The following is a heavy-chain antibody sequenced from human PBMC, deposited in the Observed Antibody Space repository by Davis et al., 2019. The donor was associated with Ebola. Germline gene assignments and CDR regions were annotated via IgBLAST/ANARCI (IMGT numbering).Heavy chain of an antibody. CDR3: AKTSSFDYFDI. Sequence: GESLKISCAASGFTFSSYWMNWVRQAPGKGLEWVANIKEDGSEKYYGDSVKGRFTISRDNSRNTLYVQMNSLRAEDTAVYYCAKTSSFDYFDIWGRGTLVTVSS. V-gene: IGHV3-7*01. CDR1: GFTFSSYW. J-gene: IGHJ2*01. CDR2: IKEDGSEK. D-gene: IGHD6-6*01.